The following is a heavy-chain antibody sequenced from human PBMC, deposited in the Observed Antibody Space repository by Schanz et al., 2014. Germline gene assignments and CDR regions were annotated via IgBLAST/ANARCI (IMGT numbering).Heavy chain of an antibody. V-gene: IGHV1-69*02. D-gene: IGHD2-15*01. CDR3: ARGGGPEDVFDI. Sequence: QVQLVRSGAEVKKPGSSMKVSCKASGGTFSTYPINWLRQAPGQGLEWMGRIIPIRGIVNYAQRFQDRVRITADKSTSTAYMELSSLRSDDTAVYYCARGGGPEDVFDIWGQGTILTVSS. CDR1: GGTFSTYP. CDR2: IIPIRGIV. J-gene: IGHJ3*02.